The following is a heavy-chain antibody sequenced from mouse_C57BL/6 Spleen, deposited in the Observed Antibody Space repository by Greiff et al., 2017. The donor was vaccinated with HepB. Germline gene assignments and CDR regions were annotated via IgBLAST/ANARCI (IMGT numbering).Heavy chain of an antibody. D-gene: IGHD1-1*01. CDR2: IYPGGGYT. V-gene: IGHV1-63*01. CDR1: GYTFTNYW. CDR3: ARGIYYYGSSGNFDY. J-gene: IGHJ2*01. Sequence: QVQLKQSGAELVRPGTSVKMSCKASGYTFTNYWIGWAKQRPGHGLEWIGDIYPGGGYTNYNEKFKGKATLTADKSSSTAYMQFSSLTSEDSAIYYCARGIYYYGSSGNFDYWGQGTTLTVSS.